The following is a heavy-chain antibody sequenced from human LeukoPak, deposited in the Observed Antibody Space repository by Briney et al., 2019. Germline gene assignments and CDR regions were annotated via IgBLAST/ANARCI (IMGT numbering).Heavy chain of an antibody. CDR3: TLSYGRGFNYYYGMDV. CDR1: GFTFSSYD. J-gene: IGHJ6*02. V-gene: IGHV3-13*01. CDR2: IDTVSNT. Sequence: GGSLRLSCAASGFTFSSYDMHWVRQVTGRGLEWVSAIDTVSNTYYPGSVKGRFTISRENAKNSVYLQMNSLRAGDTAVYYCTLSYGRGFNYYYGMDVWGQGTTVTVSS. D-gene: IGHD5-18*01.